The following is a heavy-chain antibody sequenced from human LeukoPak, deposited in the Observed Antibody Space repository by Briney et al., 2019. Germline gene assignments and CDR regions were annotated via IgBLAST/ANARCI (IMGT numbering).Heavy chain of an antibody. V-gene: IGHV3-74*01. CDR1: GFTFSSYW. Sequence: GGSLRLSCAASGFTFSSYWMHWVRQAPGKGLVWVSRINSDGSSTSYADSVKGRFTISRDNAKNTLYLQMNSLRAEDTAVYYCVGYGDYPIRAFDIWGQGTMVTVFS. CDR3: VGYGDYPIRAFDI. J-gene: IGHJ3*02. CDR2: INSDGSST. D-gene: IGHD4-17*01.